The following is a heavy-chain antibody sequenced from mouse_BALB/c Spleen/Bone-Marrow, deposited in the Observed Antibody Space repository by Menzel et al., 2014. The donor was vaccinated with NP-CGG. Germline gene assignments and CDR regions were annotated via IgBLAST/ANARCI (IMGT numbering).Heavy chain of an antibody. D-gene: IGHD2-4*01. CDR3: ARGGELRPWFAY. Sequence: EVQLVESGGGLVKPGGSLKLSCAASGFTFSSYAMSWVRQTPEKRLEWVASISSGGNTYYPDSMKGRFTISRDNARNILHLQMSSLRSEDTAMYYCARGGELRPWFAYWGQGTLVTVSA. V-gene: IGHV5-6-5*01. CDR1: GFTFSSYA. CDR2: ISSGGNT. J-gene: IGHJ3*01.